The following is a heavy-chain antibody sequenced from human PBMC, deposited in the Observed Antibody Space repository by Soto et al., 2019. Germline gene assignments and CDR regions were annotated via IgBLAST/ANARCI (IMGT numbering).Heavy chain of an antibody. J-gene: IGHJ5*02. CDR2: IYYSGST. V-gene: IGHV4-39*01. Sequence: SETLSLTCTVSGGSITSSSYYWGWIRQPPGKGLEWIGSIYYSGSTYYNPSLKSRVTISVDTSKNQFSLKLSSVTAADTAVYYCATQEVGGSYVYTFDPWGQGTLVIVSS. D-gene: IGHD1-26*01. CDR1: GGSITSSSYY. CDR3: ATQEVGGSYVYTFDP.